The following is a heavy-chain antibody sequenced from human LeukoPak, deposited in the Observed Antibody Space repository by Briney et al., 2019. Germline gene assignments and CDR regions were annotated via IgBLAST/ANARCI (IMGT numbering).Heavy chain of an antibody. Sequence: ASVKVSCKASGYTFTSYGISWVRQAPGQGLEWMGWISAYNGNTNYAQKLQGRVTMTTDTSTSTVYMELSSLRSEDTAVYYCASVSGAYDSSGFDYWGQGTLVTVSS. J-gene: IGHJ4*02. CDR2: ISAYNGNT. CDR1: GYTFTSYG. V-gene: IGHV1-18*01. CDR3: ASVSGAYDSSGFDY. D-gene: IGHD3-22*01.